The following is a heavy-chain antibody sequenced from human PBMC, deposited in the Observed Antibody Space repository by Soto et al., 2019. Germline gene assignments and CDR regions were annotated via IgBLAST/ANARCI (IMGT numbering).Heavy chain of an antibody. CDR2: INAGNGNT. D-gene: IGHD3-3*01. J-gene: IGHJ4*02. V-gene: IGHV1-3*01. CDR1: GYSFSSHT. Sequence: GASVKVSCKASGYSFSSHTIHWLRLAPGQGLEWMGWINAGNGNTDYSQKFKGRLTISRDRSASTVYMELRSLTSEDTAVLYCARDRHYTPNHCYDYSGQGTQVTVSS. CDR3: ARDRHYTPNHCYDY.